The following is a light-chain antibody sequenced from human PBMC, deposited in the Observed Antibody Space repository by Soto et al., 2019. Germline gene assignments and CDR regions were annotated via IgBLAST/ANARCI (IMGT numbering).Light chain of an antibody. Sequence: AIRMTQSPSSFSASTGDRVTITCRASQGISSYLAWYQQKPGKAPKLLIYAASTLHSGVPSRFSGSRSGTAFTLTTSCLQSEDFAAYYCQQYDSYPRITFGQGTRLEIK. J-gene: IGKJ5*01. V-gene: IGKV1-8*01. CDR3: QQYDSYPRIT. CDR1: QGISSY. CDR2: AAS.